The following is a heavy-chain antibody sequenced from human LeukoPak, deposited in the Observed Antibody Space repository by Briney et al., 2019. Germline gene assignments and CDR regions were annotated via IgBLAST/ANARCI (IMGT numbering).Heavy chain of an antibody. V-gene: IGHV1-2*02. J-gene: IGHJ3*02. CDR1: GYTFTGYY. D-gene: IGHD3-22*01. Sequence: ASVKVSCKASGYTFTGYYMHWVRQAPGQGLEWMGWINPNSGGTNYAQKFQGRVTMTRDTSISTAYMEQSRLRSDDTAVYYCASGITMIVVVSSDAFDIWGQGTMVTVSS. CDR3: ASGITMIVVVSSDAFDI. CDR2: INPNSGGT.